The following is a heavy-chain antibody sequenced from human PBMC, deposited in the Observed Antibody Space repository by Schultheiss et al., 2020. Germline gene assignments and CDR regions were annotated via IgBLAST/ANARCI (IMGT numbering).Heavy chain of an antibody. J-gene: IGHJ6*02. CDR2: VYYSGST. CDR3: ARGEGYYDILTGYAMGAVGGGMDV. V-gene: IGHV4-39*01. Sequence: SETLSLTCTVSGGSISSGDYYWSWIRQPPGTGLEWIGSVYYSGSTFYNPSLKSRVTISVDTSKNQFSLNLRSVTAADTAVYYCARGEGYYDILTGYAMGAVGGGMDVWGQGTTVTVSS. D-gene: IGHD3-9*01. CDR1: GGSISSGDYY.